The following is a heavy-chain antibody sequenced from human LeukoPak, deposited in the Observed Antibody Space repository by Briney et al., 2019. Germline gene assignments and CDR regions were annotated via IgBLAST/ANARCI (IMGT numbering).Heavy chain of an antibody. D-gene: IGHD3-16*02. CDR2: FDPRTTAT. CDR3: ARGEYSRSLDF. J-gene: IGHJ4*02. V-gene: IGHV1-2*02. Sequence: ASVKVSCKASGETFTGYYIHWVRQAPGQGLEWMGWFDPRTTATNYAQKFQGRVIMSKDTSISTVYMDPNRLTSDDTATYYCARGEYSRSLDFWGQGTLVTVSS. CDR1: GETFTGYY.